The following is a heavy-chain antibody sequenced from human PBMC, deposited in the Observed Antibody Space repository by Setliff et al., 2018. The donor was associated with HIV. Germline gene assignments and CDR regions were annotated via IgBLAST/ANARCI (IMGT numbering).Heavy chain of an antibody. CDR3: ARGDVSTWYAFDL. CDR1: GFSVSVNY. J-gene: IGHJ3*01. Sequence: QAGGSLRLSCAASGFSVSVNYMSWVRQAPGKGLEWVSVIYSSGDTYYENSVKGRFTISRDSSKNMVFLQMNSLRVEDTALYYCARGDVSTWYAFDLWGQGTMVTVSS. V-gene: IGHV3-53*01. CDR2: IYSSGDT. D-gene: IGHD6-13*01.